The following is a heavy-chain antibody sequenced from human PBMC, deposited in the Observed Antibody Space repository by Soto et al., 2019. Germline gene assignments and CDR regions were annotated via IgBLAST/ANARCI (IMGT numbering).Heavy chain of an antibody. D-gene: IGHD3-3*01. Sequence: XSVKVSCKASGGTFSSCAISWVRQAPGQGLEWVGGIIPIFGTANYAQKFQGRVTITADESTSTAYMELSSLRSEDTAVYYCARVNFWSGYYNVDYYYYGMDVWGQGTTVTVSS. CDR1: GGTFSSCA. CDR3: ARVNFWSGYYNVDYYYYGMDV. J-gene: IGHJ6*02. CDR2: IIPIFGTA. V-gene: IGHV1-69*13.